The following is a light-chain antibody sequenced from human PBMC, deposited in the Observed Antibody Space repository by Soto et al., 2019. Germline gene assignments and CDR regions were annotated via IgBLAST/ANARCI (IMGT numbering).Light chain of an antibody. CDR3: QQGYSTPWT. J-gene: IGKJ1*01. CDR2: AIS. Sequence: DIPMTQSPSARSASVGDRVTITCRGMQSVTTYLHWYQQKAGEAPKLLIYAISNLQSGVSSRFSGSGSGTDFSLTINTLQPEDFATYYCQQGYSTPWTFGQGTKVDI. CDR1: QSVTTY. V-gene: IGKV1-39*01.